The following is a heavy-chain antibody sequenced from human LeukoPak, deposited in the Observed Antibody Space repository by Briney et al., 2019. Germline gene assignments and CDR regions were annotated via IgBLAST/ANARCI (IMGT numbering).Heavy chain of an antibody. CDR2: INPNSGGT. CDR1: GYTFSGNY. CDR3: ARIAEAGRTSYYFDY. D-gene: IGHD6-19*01. V-gene: IGHV1-2*02. J-gene: IGHJ4*02. Sequence: ASVKVSCKTSGYTFSGNYMHWVRRAPGQGLEWMGWINPNSGGTNYAQKFQGRVTMTRDASISTAYMELDSLTSDDTSVYYCARIAEAGRTSYYFDYWGPGTLVTVSS.